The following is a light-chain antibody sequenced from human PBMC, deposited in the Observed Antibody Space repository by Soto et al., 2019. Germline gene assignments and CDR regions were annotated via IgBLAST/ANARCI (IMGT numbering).Light chain of an antibody. CDR2: GSS. V-gene: IGKV3-20*01. CDR1: QSVSNNY. J-gene: IGKJ2*01. Sequence: EVVLTQSPGTLSLSPGERATLSCRASQSVSNNYLAWYQQKPGQGPRLLIFGSSDRATGIPDRFSGSGSGTDFTITISRLEPEDFAVYYCQQYGSPPPYTFGQGTKLEIK. CDR3: QQYGSPPPYT.